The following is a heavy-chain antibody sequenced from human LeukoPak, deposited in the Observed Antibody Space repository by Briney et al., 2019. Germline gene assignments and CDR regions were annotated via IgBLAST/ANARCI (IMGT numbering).Heavy chain of an antibody. CDR2: ISGSGGST. Sequence: PGGSLRLSCAASGFTFSSYAMTWVRQAPGKGLEWVSAISGSGGSTYYADSVKGRFTISRDNAKNSLYLQMNSLRAEDTAVYYCARERITMVRGVIVDKNYFDYWGQGTLVTVSS. CDR3: ARERITMVRGVIVDKNYFDY. V-gene: IGHV3-23*01. D-gene: IGHD3-10*01. CDR1: GFTFSSYA. J-gene: IGHJ4*02.